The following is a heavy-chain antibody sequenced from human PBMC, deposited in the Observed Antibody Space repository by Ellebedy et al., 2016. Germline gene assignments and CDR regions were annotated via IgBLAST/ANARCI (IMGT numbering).Heavy chain of an antibody. CDR2: IVFSGTAT. J-gene: IGHJ4*02. Sequence: GGSLRLXXTASGFTFNIAGMTWVRKAPGKGLEWVATIVFSGTATYYADSLKGRFIISRDNAKNSLFLQMNSLRVEDTAVYYCARDGSEWSRDYWGQGTLVTVSS. D-gene: IGHD3-3*01. CDR3: ARDGSEWSRDY. CDR1: GFTFNIAG. V-gene: IGHV3-21*01.